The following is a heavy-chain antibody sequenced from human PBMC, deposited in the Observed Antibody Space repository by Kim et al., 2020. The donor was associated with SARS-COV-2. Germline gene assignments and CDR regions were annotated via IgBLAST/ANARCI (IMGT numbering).Heavy chain of an antibody. V-gene: IGHV5-51*01. D-gene: IGHD5-12*01. Sequence: RYSPSFQGQVTISADKSISTAYLQWSSLKASDTAVYYCARDYNYVGAFDYWGQGTLVTVSS. CDR3: ARDYNYVGAFDY. J-gene: IGHJ4*02.